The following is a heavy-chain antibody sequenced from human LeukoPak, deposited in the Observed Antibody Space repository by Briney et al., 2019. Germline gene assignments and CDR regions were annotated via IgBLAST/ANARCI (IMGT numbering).Heavy chain of an antibody. J-gene: IGHJ4*02. CDR2: ISGSGGST. D-gene: IGHD5-12*01. Sequence: GGSLRLSCAAPGFTFDDYAMHWVRQAPGKGLEWVSGISGSGGSTYYADSVKGRFTISRDNSKNTLYLQMNSLRAEDTAVYYCANYEYSTRPLDYWGQGTLVTVSS. CDR1: GFTFDDYA. V-gene: IGHV3-23*01. CDR3: ANYEYSTRPLDY.